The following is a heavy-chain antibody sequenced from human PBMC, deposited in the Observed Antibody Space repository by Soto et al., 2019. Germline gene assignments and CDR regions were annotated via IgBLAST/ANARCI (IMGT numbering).Heavy chain of an antibody. CDR3: ARDLTVVAYNSYIHYIMDV. Sequence: GGSLSLSCSASGFTFSNYTMNWVRQAPGKGLDWVSSICRCRTDIFYADSVKGRFTVSRVDSKNVVYLQINSLSAADTGTYYCARDLTVVAYNSYIHYIMDVLGQGTKVTVSS. J-gene: IGHJ6*02. V-gene: IGHV3-21*01. CDR2: ICRCRTDI. CDR1: GFTFSNYT. D-gene: IGHD1-1*01.